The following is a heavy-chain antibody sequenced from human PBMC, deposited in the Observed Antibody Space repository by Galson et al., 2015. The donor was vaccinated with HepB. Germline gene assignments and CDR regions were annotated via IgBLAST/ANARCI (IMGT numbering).Heavy chain of an antibody. D-gene: IGHD6-19*01. CDR1: GFTFSRYG. Sequence: SLRLSCAASGFTFSRYGMNWVRQAPGKGLEWVAVIWYDGSNDNYAESVKGRFTISRDNSKNTLYLQMNSLRAEDTAVYYCARDGRIAVAGTDYFDYWGQGTLVTVSS. V-gene: IGHV3-33*01. CDR2: IWYDGSND. CDR3: ARDGRIAVAGTDYFDY. J-gene: IGHJ4*02.